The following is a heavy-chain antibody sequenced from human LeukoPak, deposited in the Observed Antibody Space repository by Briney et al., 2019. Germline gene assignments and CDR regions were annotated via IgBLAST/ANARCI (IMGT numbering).Heavy chain of an antibody. V-gene: IGHV3-48*04. CDR3: ARDECSSTSCYGI. CDR1: GFTFSSYS. CDR2: ISSSSSTI. Sequence: GGSLRLSCAASGFTFSSYSMNWVRQAPGKGLEWVSYISSSSSTIYYADSVKGRFTISRDNAKNSLYLQMNSLRAEDTVVYYCARDECSSTSCYGIWGQGTLVTVSS. J-gene: IGHJ4*02. D-gene: IGHD2-2*01.